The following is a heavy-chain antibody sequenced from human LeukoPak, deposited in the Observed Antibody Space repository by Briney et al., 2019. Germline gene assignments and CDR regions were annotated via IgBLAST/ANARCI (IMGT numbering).Heavy chain of an antibody. Sequence: GGSLRLSCAASGFTFSRYAMTWVRQAPGKGLEWVSAISGRGGSTYYADSVKGRFTISRDNSKNTLYLQMNSLRAKDTAVYYCAKGVAVAGTGGSSGWFDPWGRGTLVTVSS. CDR2: ISGRGGST. J-gene: IGHJ5*02. CDR1: GFTFSRYA. D-gene: IGHD6-19*01. V-gene: IGHV3-23*01. CDR3: AKGVAVAGTGGSSGWFDP.